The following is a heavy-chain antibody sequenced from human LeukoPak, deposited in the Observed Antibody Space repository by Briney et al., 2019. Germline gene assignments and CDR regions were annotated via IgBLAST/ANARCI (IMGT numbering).Heavy chain of an antibody. CDR1: GLTFSNYG. CDR2: IRYDGRNK. V-gene: IGHV3-30*02. CDR3: AKGGSNNWSFDY. J-gene: IGHJ4*02. Sequence: GGSLRLSCAASGLTFSNYGMRWVRQAPGKGLEWVTYIRYDGRNKFYVDFVKGRFTISRDNSKSTLFLQMSSLRTEDTAIYYCAKGGSNNWSFDYWGQGTLVTVSS. D-gene: IGHD1-1*01.